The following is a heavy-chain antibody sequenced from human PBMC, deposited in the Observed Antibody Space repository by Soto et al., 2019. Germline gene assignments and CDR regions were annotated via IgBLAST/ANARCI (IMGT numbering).Heavy chain of an antibody. J-gene: IGHJ5*02. CDR3: ARIPTELISPTTNWFDP. CDR1: GYSFTSYW. D-gene: IGHD1-26*01. Sequence: GESLKISCKGSGYSFTSYWIGWVRQMPGKGLEWMGIIYPGDSDTRYSPSFQGQVTISADKSISTAYLQWSSLKASDTAMYYCARIPTELISPTTNWFDPWGQGTLVTVSS. CDR2: IYPGDSDT. V-gene: IGHV5-51*01.